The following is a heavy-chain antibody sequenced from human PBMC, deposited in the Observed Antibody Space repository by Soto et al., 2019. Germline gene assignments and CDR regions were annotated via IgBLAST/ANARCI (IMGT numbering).Heavy chain of an antibody. CDR3: ARDTYYYDSSGYYYPLDY. CDR1: GGSFSGYY. D-gene: IGHD3-22*01. J-gene: IGHJ4*02. Sequence: PSETLSLTCAVYGGSFSGYYWSWIRQPPGKGLEWIGEINHSGSTNYNPSLKSRVTISVGTSKNQFSLKLSSVTAADTAVYYCARDTYYYDSSGYYYPLDYWGQGTLVTVSS. CDR2: INHSGST. V-gene: IGHV4-34*01.